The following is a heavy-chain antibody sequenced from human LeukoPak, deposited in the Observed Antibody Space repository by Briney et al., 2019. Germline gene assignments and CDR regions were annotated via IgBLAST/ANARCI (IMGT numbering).Heavy chain of an antibody. V-gene: IGHV4-4*07. D-gene: IGHD3-22*01. Sequence: PSETLSLTCTVSGGSISSYYWSWIRQPAGKGLEWIGRIYTSGSTNYSPSLKSRVTMSVDTSKNQFSLKLSSVTAADTAVYYCARDSSGSPYYYYYYMDVWGKGTTVTVSS. CDR2: IYTSGST. J-gene: IGHJ6*03. CDR3: ARDSSGSPYYYYYYMDV. CDR1: GGSISSYY.